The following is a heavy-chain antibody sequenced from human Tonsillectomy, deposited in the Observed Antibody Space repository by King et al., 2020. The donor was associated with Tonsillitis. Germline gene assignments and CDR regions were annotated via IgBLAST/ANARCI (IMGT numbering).Heavy chain of an antibody. D-gene: IGHD3-9*01. V-gene: IGHV1-2*02. CDR1: GYIFTGYY. Sequence: VQLVESGSDVKKPGASVKVSCKASGYIFTGYYMHWVRQVPGQGLEWMGWINPDTGGASYAQKFTDRVTLTRDTSISTFYLEVSSLSSDDTAVYYCGRESDDIMTGHSYGMDVWGQGTTVTVSS. CDR3: GRESDDIMTGHSYGMDV. CDR2: INPDTGGA. J-gene: IGHJ6*02.